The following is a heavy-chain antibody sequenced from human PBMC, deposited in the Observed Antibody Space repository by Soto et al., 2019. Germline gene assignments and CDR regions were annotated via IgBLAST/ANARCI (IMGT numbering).Heavy chain of an antibody. CDR3: AKDLGRVVVTAILDYFDY. D-gene: IGHD2-21*02. J-gene: IGHJ4*02. CDR2: ISGSGGST. Sequence: GGSLRLSCAASGFTFSSYAMSWVRQAPGKGLEWVSAISGSGGSTYYADSVKGRFTISRDNSKNTLYLQMNSLRAEDTAVYYCAKDLGRVVVTAILDYFDYWGQGTLVTVSS. CDR1: GFTFSSYA. V-gene: IGHV3-23*01.